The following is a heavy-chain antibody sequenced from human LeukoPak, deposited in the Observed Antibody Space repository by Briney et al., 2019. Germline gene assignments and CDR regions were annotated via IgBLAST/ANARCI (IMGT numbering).Heavy chain of an antibody. CDR2: IYSSGST. CDR1: GASFSNYY. J-gene: IGHJ5*02. Sequence: SETLSLTCTVSGASFSNYYWSWIRQPPGKGLEWIGHIYSSGSTNYNPSLKSRLTISLDTSKNQFSLRLSSVTAADTAVYYCARLFDPWGQGILVTVSS. V-gene: IGHV4-4*09. CDR3: ARLFDP.